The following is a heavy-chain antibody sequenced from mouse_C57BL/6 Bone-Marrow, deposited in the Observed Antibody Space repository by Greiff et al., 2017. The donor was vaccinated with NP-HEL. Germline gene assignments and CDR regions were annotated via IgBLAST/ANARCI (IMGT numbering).Heavy chain of an antibody. D-gene: IGHD1-1*01. V-gene: IGHV1-55*01. J-gene: IGHJ4*01. CDR1: GYTFTSYW. CDR3: ARWTTVVAPSAMDY. CDR2: IYPGSGST. Sequence: QVQLQQPGAELVKPGASVKMSCKASGYTFTSYWITWVKQRPGQGLEWIGDIYPGSGSTNYNEKFKSKATLTVDKSSSTAYMQLSSLTSEDSAVYYCARWTTVVAPSAMDYWGQGTSVTVSS.